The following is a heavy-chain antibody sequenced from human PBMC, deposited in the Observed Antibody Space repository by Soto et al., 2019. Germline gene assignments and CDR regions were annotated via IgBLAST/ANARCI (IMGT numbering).Heavy chain of an antibody. CDR2: IYYSGST. J-gene: IGHJ4*02. D-gene: IGHD4-17*01. CDR1: GGSISSGDYY. CDR3: AREKLTTPTRGFDY. Sequence: QVQLQESGPGLVKPSQTLSLTCTVSGGSISSGDYYWSWIRQPPGKGLEWIGYIYYSGSTYYNPSLKSRVTIAVDTSKNQFPLRLSSVTAAGTAVDDCAREKLTTPTRGFDYWGQGTLVTVSS. V-gene: IGHV4-30-4*01.